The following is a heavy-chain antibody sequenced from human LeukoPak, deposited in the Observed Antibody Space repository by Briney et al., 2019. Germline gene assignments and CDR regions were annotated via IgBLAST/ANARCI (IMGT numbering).Heavy chain of an antibody. J-gene: IGHJ4*02. D-gene: IGHD2-21*02. CDR3: ARFALAYCGGDCSFDY. CDR1: GFTFSSYW. Sequence: GGSLRLSCAASGFTFSSYWMSWVRQAPGKGLEWVANIKQDGSEKYYADSVKGRFTISRDNAKNSLYLQMNSLRAEDTAVYYCARFALAYCGGDCSFDYWGQGTLVTVSS. CDR2: IKQDGSEK. V-gene: IGHV3-7*01.